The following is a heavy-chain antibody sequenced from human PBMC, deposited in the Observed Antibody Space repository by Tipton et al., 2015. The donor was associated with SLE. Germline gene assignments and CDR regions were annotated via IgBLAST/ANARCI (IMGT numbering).Heavy chain of an antibody. CDR1: GDSVSSNSAA. J-gene: IGHJ4*02. D-gene: IGHD3-22*01. V-gene: IGHV6-1*01. CDR2: TYYRSKWYN. CDR3: ARSPGYYDSSGYYETYYDY. Sequence: PGLMKPSQTLSLTCAISGDSVSSNSAAWNWIRQSPSRGLEWLGRTYYRSKWYNDYAVSVKSRITINPDTSKNQFSLQLNSVTAADTAVYYCARSPGYYDSSGYYETYYDYWGQGTLVTVSS.